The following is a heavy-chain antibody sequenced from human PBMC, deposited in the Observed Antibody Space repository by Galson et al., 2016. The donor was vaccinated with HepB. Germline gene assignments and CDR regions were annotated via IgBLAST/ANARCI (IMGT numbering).Heavy chain of an antibody. Sequence: SETLSLTCTVSGGSISPYTWSWIRQPAGKGLEWIGRIYTSGGTSYNPSLKSRVFISLDTSTNQFSLRLTSVTAADTAVYFCARSILLDGSGSYSSAYWGQGTLVTVSS. CDR1: GGSISPYT. CDR2: IYTSGGT. CDR3: ARSILLDGSGSYSSAY. J-gene: IGHJ1*01. D-gene: IGHD3-10*01. V-gene: IGHV4-4*07.